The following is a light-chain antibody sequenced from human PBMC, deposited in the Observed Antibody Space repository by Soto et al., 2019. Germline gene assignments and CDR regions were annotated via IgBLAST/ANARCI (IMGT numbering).Light chain of an antibody. J-gene: IGLJ1*01. Sequence: QSVLTQPASVSGSPGQSITISCTGTSSDVGSYNLVSWCQQHPGKAPKLMIYEGSKRPSGVSNRFSGSKSGNTASLTISGLQAEEEADYYCCSYAGSSTYVFGTGTKVTVL. CDR1: SSDVGSYNL. CDR2: EGS. V-gene: IGLV2-23*01. CDR3: CSYAGSSTYV.